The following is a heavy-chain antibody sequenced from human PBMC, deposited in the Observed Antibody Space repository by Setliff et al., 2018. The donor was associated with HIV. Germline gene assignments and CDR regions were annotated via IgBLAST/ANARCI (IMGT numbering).Heavy chain of an antibody. Sequence: SETLSLTCTVSGGSINNYYWSWIRQPPGKGLEWIGSVCYGGSTYYNPSLKSRVTISVDTSKNQFSLKLSSVTAADTAVYYCARGNFNYWGQGTLVTVSS. V-gene: IGHV4-59*04. D-gene: IGHD3-16*01. J-gene: IGHJ4*02. CDR2: VCYGGST. CDR3: ARGNFNY. CDR1: GGSINNYY.